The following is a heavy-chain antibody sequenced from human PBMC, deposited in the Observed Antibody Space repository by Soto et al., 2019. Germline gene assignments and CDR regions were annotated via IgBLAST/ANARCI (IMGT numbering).Heavy chain of an antibody. J-gene: IGHJ4*02. D-gene: IGHD5-12*01. Sequence: QVKLVQSGAEVKKPESSVKVSCKAPGGTFSTYAISWVRQAPGQGLEWMGGIIPMFGTANYAQRFQDRVTITADESTNTGYKELSSLRSENTAVYYCASGVQLWLRRINSGYSGWGQGTLVTVSS. CDR1: GGTFSTYA. V-gene: IGHV1-69*12. CDR2: IIPMFGTA. CDR3: ASGVQLWLRRINSGYSG.